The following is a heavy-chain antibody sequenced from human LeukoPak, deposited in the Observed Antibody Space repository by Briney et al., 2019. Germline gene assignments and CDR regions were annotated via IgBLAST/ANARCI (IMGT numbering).Heavy chain of an antibody. J-gene: IGHJ4*02. CDR3: TKDPVNRPYYFDY. Sequence: GGSLRLSCAASGFTFSDYYMSWIRQAPGKGLEWISYITSSSSDTNYADSVKGRFTISRDNAKESLYLQMNSLRAEDTAVYYCTKDPVNRPYYFDYWGQGTLVTVSS. V-gene: IGHV3-11*05. CDR2: ITSSSSDT. CDR1: GFTFSDYY. D-gene: IGHD1-14*01.